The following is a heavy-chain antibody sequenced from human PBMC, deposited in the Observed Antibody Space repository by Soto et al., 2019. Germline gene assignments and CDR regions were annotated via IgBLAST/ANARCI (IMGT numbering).Heavy chain of an antibody. D-gene: IGHD3-10*01. CDR1: GGSLSGYY. V-gene: IGHV4-34*01. CDR3: ARAGITTVRGDYFDF. CDR2: INHRGRS. Sequence: SETLSLTCAVFGGSLSGYYWSWIRQPPGKGLEWIGEINHRGRSDYNPSLESRVTLSVDTSKSQFSLKLSSVTAADTAMYYCARAGITTVRGDYFDFWGQGTLVTVSS. J-gene: IGHJ4*02.